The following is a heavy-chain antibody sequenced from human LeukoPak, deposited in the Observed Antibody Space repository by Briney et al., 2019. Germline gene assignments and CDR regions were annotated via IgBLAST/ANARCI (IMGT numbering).Heavy chain of an antibody. CDR2: IYPGDSDT. CDR1: GYNFTNSR. Sequence: GESLKISCKASGYNFTNSRIGWVRQMPGKGLEWMGIIYPGDSDTRKSPSLQGQVTISVDKSISTVYLQWYSLKASDTAMYYCATTPYNISTAFSSFDYWGQGTPVTVSS. CDR3: ATTPYNISTAFSSFDY. V-gene: IGHV5-51*01. J-gene: IGHJ4*02. D-gene: IGHD3-9*01.